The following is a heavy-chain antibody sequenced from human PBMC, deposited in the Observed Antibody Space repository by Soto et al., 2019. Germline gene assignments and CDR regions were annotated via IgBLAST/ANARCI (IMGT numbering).Heavy chain of an antibody. CDR1: GGTFSSYA. V-gene: IGHV1-69*01. D-gene: IGHD1-7*01. CDR2: IIPIFGTA. CDR3: ARDPVGITGTTGYCYYYGMDV. Sequence: QVQLVQSGAEVKKPGSSVKVSCKASGGTFSSYAISWVRQAPGQGLEWMGGIIPIFGTANYAQKFQGRVTITADESTSTAYMELSSLRSEDTAVYYCARDPVGITGTTGYCYYYGMDVWGQGTTVTVSS. J-gene: IGHJ6*02.